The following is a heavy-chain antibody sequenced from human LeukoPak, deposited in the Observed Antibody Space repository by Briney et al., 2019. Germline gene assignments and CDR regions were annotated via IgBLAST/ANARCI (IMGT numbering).Heavy chain of an antibody. V-gene: IGHV3-53*01. J-gene: IGHJ4*02. D-gene: IGHD2-15*01. CDR3: AKNKIVVVVAATGFDY. Sequence: GGSLRLSCAASGFTVSSNYMSWVRQAPGKGLEWVSVIYSDGSTFHADSVKGRFTISRDNSKNTLYLQMNSLRAEDTAVYYCAKNKIVVVVAATGFDYWGQGTLVTVSS. CDR2: IYSDGST. CDR1: GFTVSSNY.